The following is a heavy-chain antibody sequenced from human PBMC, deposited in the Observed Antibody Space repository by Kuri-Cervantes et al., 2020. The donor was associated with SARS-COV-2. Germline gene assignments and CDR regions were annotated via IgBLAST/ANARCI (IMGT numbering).Heavy chain of an antibody. CDR1: CITFSSYA. CDR2: IRGSGGST. Sequence: GESLKISCAASCITFSSYAMSWVRQAPGKGLGWVSAIRGSGGSTYCADPVKGRFTLSRDNAKNSLYLQMNSLGAVDTAVYYCAREVPTGILTGYYSGDAFDIWGQGTMVTVSS. D-gene: IGHD3-9*01. CDR3: AREVPTGILTGYYSGDAFDI. V-gene: IGHV3-23*01. J-gene: IGHJ3*02.